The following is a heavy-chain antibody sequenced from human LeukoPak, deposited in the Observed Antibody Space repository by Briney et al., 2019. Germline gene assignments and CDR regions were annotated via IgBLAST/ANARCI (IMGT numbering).Heavy chain of an antibody. CDR3: ARVPPASDIYYFMDV. Sequence: ASVKVSCQASGYTFTNYGINWVRQAPGQGLEWMGWISAYNGNTNYAQNLQGRVTMTTDTSTSTAYMELRSLRSDDTAVYYCARVPPASDIYYFMDVWGKGTTVTVSS. D-gene: IGHD2-2*01. CDR2: ISAYNGNT. J-gene: IGHJ6*03. V-gene: IGHV1-18*01. CDR1: GYTFTNYG.